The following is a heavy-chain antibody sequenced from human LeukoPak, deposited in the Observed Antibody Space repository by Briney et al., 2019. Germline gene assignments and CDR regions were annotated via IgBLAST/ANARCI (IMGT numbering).Heavy chain of an antibody. CDR2: IYSGGST. CDR1: GFSVSSNY. Sequence: GGSLRLSCAASGFSVSSNYMSWVRQAPGKGLEWVSVIYSGGSTYYADSVKGRSTISRDNSKNTLYLQMNSLRAEDTAVYYCARDRRSSSWYPYYYYYGMDVWGQGTTVTVSS. V-gene: IGHV3-53*01. J-gene: IGHJ6*02. D-gene: IGHD6-13*01. CDR3: ARDRRSSSWYPYYYYYGMDV.